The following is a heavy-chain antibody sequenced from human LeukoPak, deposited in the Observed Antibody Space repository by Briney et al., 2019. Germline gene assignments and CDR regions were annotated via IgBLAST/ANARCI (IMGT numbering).Heavy chain of an antibody. CDR2: ISAYNGNT. V-gene: IGHV1-18*01. CDR3: ARAYLGYCSSTSCYAFDY. Sequence: GASVKVSCKASGYTFISYGISWVRQAPGQGLEWMGWISAYNGNTNYAQKLQGRVTMTTDTSTSTAYMELRSLRSDDTAVYYCARAYLGYCSSTSCYAFDYWGQGTLVTVSS. J-gene: IGHJ4*02. D-gene: IGHD2-2*01. CDR1: GYTFISYG.